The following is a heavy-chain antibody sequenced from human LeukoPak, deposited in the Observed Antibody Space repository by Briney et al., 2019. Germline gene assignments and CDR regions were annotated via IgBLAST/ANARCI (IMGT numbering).Heavy chain of an antibody. D-gene: IGHD1-14*01. CDR1: GGSFSGYY. Sequence: SETLSLTCAVYGGSFSGYYWSWIRQPPGKGLEWIGEINHSGSTNYNPSLKSRVTISVDTSKNQFSLKLSSVTAADTAVYYCRFEVYSLYYFDYWGQGTLVTVSS. CDR2: INHSGST. CDR3: RFEVYSLYYFDY. J-gene: IGHJ4*02. V-gene: IGHV4-34*01.